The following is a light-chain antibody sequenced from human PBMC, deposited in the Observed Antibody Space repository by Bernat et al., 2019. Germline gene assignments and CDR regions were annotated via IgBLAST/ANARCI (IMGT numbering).Light chain of an antibody. V-gene: IGLV2-14*03. J-gene: IGLJ1*01. Sequence: QSALTQPASVSGSPGQSITISCTGTSSDVGAYNYVSWFQQHPDKAPKLMLYDVTNRPSGVSYRFSGSKSGNTASLTISGLQAEEEADYYCVSYTTSSTFVFGTGTKVTVL. CDR3: VSYTTSSTFV. CDR2: DVT. CDR1: SSDVGAYNY.